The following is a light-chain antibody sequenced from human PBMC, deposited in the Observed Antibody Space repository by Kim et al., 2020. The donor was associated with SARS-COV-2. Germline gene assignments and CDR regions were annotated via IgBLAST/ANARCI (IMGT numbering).Light chain of an antibody. V-gene: IGKV1-5*01. CDR1: QYVSGW. CDR3: QHYNGYFWA. CDR2: DAS. J-gene: IGKJ1*01. Sequence: ASVGDRVTITCRASQYVSGWLAWYQHKPGKAPKLLIYDASSLQSGVPSRFSGSRSGTEFTLTISSLQPDDFATYYCQHYNGYFWAFGQGTKVEIK.